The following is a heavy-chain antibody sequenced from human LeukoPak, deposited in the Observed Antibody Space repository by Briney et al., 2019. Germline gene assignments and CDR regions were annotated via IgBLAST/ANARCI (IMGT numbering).Heavy chain of an antibody. V-gene: IGHV4-4*07. CDR2: IYTSGST. J-gene: IGHJ6*02. CDR1: GGSISSYY. D-gene: IGHD2-15*01. CDR3: ARDPLEYCSGGSCYYYYGMDV. Sequence: SETLSLTCTVSGGSISSYYWSWIRQPAGKGLEWIGRIYTSGSTNYNPSLKSRVTMSVDTSKNQFSLKLSSVTAADTAVYCCARDPLEYCSGGSCYYYYGMDVWGQGTTVTVSS.